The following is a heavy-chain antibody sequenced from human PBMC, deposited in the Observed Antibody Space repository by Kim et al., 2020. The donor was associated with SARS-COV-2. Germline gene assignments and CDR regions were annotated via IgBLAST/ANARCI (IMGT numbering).Heavy chain of an antibody. CDR3: ARSSLLDFDY. CDR2: GGT. D-gene: IGHD3-16*02. J-gene: IGHJ4*02. Sequence: GGTSYAQKFQGRVTKTRDPSIRTVYLELTSLRSDDTAVYYCARSSLLDFDYWGQGTLVTVSS. V-gene: IGHV1-2*02.